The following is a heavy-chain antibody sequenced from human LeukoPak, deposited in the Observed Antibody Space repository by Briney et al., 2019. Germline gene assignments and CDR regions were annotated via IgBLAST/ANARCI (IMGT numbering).Heavy chain of an antibody. CDR2: IYYSGST. V-gene: IGHV4-39*07. J-gene: IGHJ4*02. D-gene: IGHD1-14*01. Sequence: SETLSLTCTVSGGSISSESVYGGWIRQPPGKGLEWIGSIYYSGSTYYNPSLKTRVTISVDTSKNQFSLKLNSVTAADTAVYYCARQPTSHRYYFDYWGQGTLVTVSS. CDR3: ARQPTSHRYYFDY. CDR1: GGSISSESVY.